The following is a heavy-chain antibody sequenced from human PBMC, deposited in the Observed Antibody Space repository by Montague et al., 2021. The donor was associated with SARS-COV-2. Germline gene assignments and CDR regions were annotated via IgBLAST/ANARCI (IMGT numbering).Heavy chain of an antibody. V-gene: IGHV4-4*07. CDR3: ARGVVGEPRVVDY. D-gene: IGHD3-10*01. J-gene: IGHJ4*02. Sequence: SETLSLTCTVSGESISGYYWNWIRQPPGKGLEWVGRIYASGSTDYNPSLESRVTISADTSKNQFPLKVNSVTAADTAMYYCARGVVGEPRVVDYWGRGTLVTVSS. CDR1: GESISGYY. CDR2: IYASGST.